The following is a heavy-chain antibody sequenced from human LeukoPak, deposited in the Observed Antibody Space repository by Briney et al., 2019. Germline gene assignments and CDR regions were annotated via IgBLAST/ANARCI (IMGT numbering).Heavy chain of an antibody. CDR3: ARVPPRSSGWYFFDY. CDR2: IYYSGST. J-gene: IGHJ4*02. Sequence: SETLSLTCTVSGGSISSYYWSWIRQPPGKGLEWIGYIYYSGSTNYNPSLKSRVTISVDTSKNQFSLKLSSVTAADTAVYYCARVPPRSSGWYFFDYWGQGTLVTVSS. V-gene: IGHV4-59*01. D-gene: IGHD6-19*01. CDR1: GGSISSYY.